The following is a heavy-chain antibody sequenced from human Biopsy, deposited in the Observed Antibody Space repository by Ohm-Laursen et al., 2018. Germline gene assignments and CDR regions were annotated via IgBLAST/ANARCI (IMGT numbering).Heavy chain of an antibody. CDR2: ITTDSGRI. J-gene: IGHJ4*02. Sequence: GSLRLSCTASGFTLSDGITWVRQAPGKGLEWVSSITTDSGRIFYADSVRGRFTISRDNSKNTLYLQMNSLRAEDTAEYYCARHLRYNDYWGQGTLVTVSS. CDR3: ARHLRYNDY. CDR1: GFTLSDG. V-gene: IGHV3-23*01. D-gene: IGHD3-9*01.